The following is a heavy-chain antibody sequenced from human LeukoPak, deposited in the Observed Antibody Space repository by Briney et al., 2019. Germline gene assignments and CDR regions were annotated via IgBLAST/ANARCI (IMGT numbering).Heavy chain of an antibody. V-gene: IGHV4-31*03. CDR1: GGSISSGGYY. D-gene: IGHD4-17*01. J-gene: IGHJ5*02. Sequence: SQTLSLTCTVSGGSISSGGYYWSWIRQHPGKGLEWIGYIYYSGSTYYNPSLKSRVTISVDTSKNQFSLKLSSVTAADTAVYYCARGVHEDYGDYSNWFDPWGQGTLVTVSS. CDR2: IYYSGST. CDR3: ARGVHEDYGDYSNWFDP.